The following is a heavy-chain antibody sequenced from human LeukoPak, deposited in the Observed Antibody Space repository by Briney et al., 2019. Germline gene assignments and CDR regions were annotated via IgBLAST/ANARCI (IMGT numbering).Heavy chain of an antibody. D-gene: IGHD2/OR15-2a*01. J-gene: IGHJ1*01. CDR1: GFTFSNYW. Sequence: GGSLRLSCAASGFTFSNYWIHWVRQVPGERLVWVSRINNDGTITTYADSVKGRFTISRDNAQNTFYLQMDSLRAEGTAVYYCLIIKIGGSSQQWGQGTLVTVSS. CDR2: INNDGTIT. V-gene: IGHV3-74*01. CDR3: LIIKIGGSSQQ.